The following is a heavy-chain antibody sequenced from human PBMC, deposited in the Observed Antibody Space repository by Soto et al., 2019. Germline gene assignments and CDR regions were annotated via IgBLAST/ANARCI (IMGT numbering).Heavy chain of an antibody. CDR3: ARDWGIKDILTGQMADDS. CDR1: GDTFTSYY. J-gene: IGHJ4*02. Sequence: VASVKVSCKACGDTFTSYYMHWVRQAPGQGLEWMGIINPSGGSTSYAQKFQGRVTMTRDTSTSTVYMELSSLRSEDTAVYYCARDWGIKDILTGQMADDSWGQGTLVTVS. CDR2: INPSGGST. D-gene: IGHD3-9*01. V-gene: IGHV1-46*03.